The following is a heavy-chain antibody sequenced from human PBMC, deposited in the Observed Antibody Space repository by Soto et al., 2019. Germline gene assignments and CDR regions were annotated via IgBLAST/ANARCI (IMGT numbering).Heavy chain of an antibody. V-gene: IGHV1-69*13. CDR3: ARASEHIVVVTAIPGAFDI. D-gene: IGHD2-21*02. CDR2: IIPIFGTA. J-gene: IGHJ3*02. Sequence: GASVKVSCKASGGTFSSYAISWVRQAPGQGLEWMGGIIPIFGTANYAQKFQGRVTITADESTSTAYMELSSLRSEDTAVYYCARASEHIVVVTAIPGAFDIWGQGTMVTVSS. CDR1: GGTFSSYA.